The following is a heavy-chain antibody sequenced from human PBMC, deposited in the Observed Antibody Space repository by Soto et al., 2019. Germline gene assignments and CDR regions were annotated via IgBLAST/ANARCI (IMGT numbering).Heavy chain of an antibody. J-gene: IGHJ4*02. Sequence: EVQLVESGGGLVQPGGSLRLSCAASGFSFNTYEMNWVRQAPGKGLEWVSYISSSGSTIYYADSVKGRFAVSRDNGKNSLYLQMNSLRAEDTAVYYCAYGGSCDYWGQGTQVTVSS. CDR3: AYGGSCDY. CDR2: ISSSGSTI. V-gene: IGHV3-48*03. CDR1: GFSFNTYE. D-gene: IGHD1-26*01.